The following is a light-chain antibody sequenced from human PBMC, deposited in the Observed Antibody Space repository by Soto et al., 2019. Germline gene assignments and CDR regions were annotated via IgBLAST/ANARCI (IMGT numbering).Light chain of an antibody. Sequence: DIQMTQSPSTLSASVGDRVIITCRDSQSISSWLAWYQQKQGKAPNLLIYKASALKSGVPSRFSGSGSGTEFTLTISSLQPDDFATYYCQQYDNDSWTFGQGTKVEIK. V-gene: IGKV1-5*03. CDR1: QSISSW. CDR2: KAS. CDR3: QQYDNDSWT. J-gene: IGKJ1*01.